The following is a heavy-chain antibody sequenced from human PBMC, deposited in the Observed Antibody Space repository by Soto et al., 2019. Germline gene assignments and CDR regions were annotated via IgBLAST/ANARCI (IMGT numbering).Heavy chain of an antibody. CDR1: GYSFTSYW. CDR3: ARVDSSGCSEY. Sequence: GESLKISCKGSGYSFTSYWIGWVRQMPGKGLECMGFIYPGDSDTTYSPSFQGHVTISADKYSSTAYLQWSSLKASDTAMYYCARVDSSGCSEYWGQGTLVTVSS. CDR2: IYPGDSDT. V-gene: IGHV5-51*01. D-gene: IGHD6-25*01. J-gene: IGHJ4*02.